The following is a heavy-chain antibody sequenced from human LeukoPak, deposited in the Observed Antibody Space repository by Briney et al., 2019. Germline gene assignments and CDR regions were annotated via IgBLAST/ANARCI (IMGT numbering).Heavy chain of an antibody. CDR2: ISFDGSDK. CDR1: GFTFKSYP. CDR3: ARVLGFGSPPAY. J-gene: IGHJ4*02. D-gene: IGHD3-10*01. V-gene: IGHV3-30*04. Sequence: PGRPLRLSCAASGFTFKSYPMHWVRQAPGKGLEWVGLISFDGSDKSYAASVEGRFTISRDNTKGMLYLQMNSLSADDTAVYYCARVLGFGSPPAYWGQGTLVSVSS.